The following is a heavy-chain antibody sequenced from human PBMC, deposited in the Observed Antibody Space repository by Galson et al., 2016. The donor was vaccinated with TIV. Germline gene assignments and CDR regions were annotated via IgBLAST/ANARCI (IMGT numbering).Heavy chain of an antibody. Sequence: SVKVSCKASGVSFNTHGIVWVRQAPGQGLEWVGEVVPQYGTTTNTQSFQDRVTITTDESTSTAYMEVSRLKSEDTAVYYCARVWGDFRSCPVAFHFGMDVWGQWTTVVVSS. V-gene: IGHV1-69*05. CDR3: ARVWGDFRSCPVAFHFGMDV. D-gene: IGHD2-2*01. CDR2: VVPQYGTT. CDR1: GVSFNTHG. J-gene: IGHJ6*02.